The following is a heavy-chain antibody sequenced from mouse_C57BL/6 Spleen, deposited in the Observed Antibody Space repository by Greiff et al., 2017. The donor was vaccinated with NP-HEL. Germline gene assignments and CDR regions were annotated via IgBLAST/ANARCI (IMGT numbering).Heavy chain of an antibody. J-gene: IGHJ4*01. CDR1: GYTFTDYY. D-gene: IGHD1-1*02. CDR2: IYPGSGNT. V-gene: IGHV1-76*01. Sequence: QVQLQQSGAELVRPGASVKLSCKASGYTFTDYYINWVKQRPGQGLEWIARIYPGSGNTYYNEKFKGKATLTAEKSSSTAYMQLSSLTSEDSAVYFCARGDGGAMDYWGQGTSVTVSS. CDR3: ARGDGGAMDY.